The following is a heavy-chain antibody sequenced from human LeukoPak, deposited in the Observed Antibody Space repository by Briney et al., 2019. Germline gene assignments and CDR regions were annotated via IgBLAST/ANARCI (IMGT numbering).Heavy chain of an antibody. Sequence: GGSLRLSCAASGFTFSSYDMHWVRQVTGKGLEWVSAIGTAGDTYYAGSLKGRFIISRDNAKNSMFLQMNSLRAEDTAVYYCVRDQGGAVSYWGQGTLVTVSS. V-gene: IGHV3-13*01. CDR3: VRDQGGAVSY. CDR1: GFTFSSYD. CDR2: IGTAGDT. D-gene: IGHD3-16*01. J-gene: IGHJ4*02.